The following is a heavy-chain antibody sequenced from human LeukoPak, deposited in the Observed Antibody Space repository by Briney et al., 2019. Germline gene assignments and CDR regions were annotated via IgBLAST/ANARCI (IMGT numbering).Heavy chain of an antibody. CDR2: INWNGGST. V-gene: IGHV3-20*04. Sequence: GGSLRLSCAASGFTFDDYGMSWVRQAPGKGLEWVSGINWNGGSTGYADSVKGRFTISRDNAKNSLYLQMNSLRAEDTALYYCARESRYYYDSSDTEEGDAFDIWGQGTMVTVSS. J-gene: IGHJ3*02. CDR1: GFTFDDYG. CDR3: ARESRYYYDSSDTEEGDAFDI. D-gene: IGHD3-22*01.